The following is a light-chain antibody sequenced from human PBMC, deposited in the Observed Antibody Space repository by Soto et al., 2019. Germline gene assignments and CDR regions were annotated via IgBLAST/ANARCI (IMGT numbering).Light chain of an antibody. CDR2: DAS. Sequence: EIVLTQSPATLSLSPGERATLSCRASQTINNYLAWYQQKPGQAPRLLVYDASYRAIGIPARFSVSGSGTDFTLSISSLEPEDFAVYYCQQRSDWPRRLTFGGGTKVEIK. V-gene: IGKV3-11*01. J-gene: IGKJ4*01. CDR3: QQRSDWPRRLT. CDR1: QTINNY.